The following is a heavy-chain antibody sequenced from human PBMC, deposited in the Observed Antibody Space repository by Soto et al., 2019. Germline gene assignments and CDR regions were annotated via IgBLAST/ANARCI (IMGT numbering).Heavy chain of an antibody. CDR2: IWHDGSIK. CDR1: GFTFRGHG. CDR3: ARDSNRDRYVLDY. Sequence: QVQLVESGGGVVQPGRSLRLSCAASGFTFRGHGMHWVRQAPGKGLEWVAVIWHDGSIKHYADSVKGRFTISRDNSKNTLYLQINSLRAEDTAVYYCARDSNRDRYVLDYWGQGTLVTVSS. V-gene: IGHV3-33*01. J-gene: IGHJ4*02. D-gene: IGHD5-12*01.